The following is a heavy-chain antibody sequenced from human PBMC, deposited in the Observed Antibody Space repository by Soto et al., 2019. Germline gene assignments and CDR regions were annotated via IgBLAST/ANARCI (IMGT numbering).Heavy chain of an antibody. CDR1: GFTFSNAW. J-gene: IGHJ3*02. Sequence: GGSLRLSCAASGFTFSNAWMSWVRQAPGKGLEWVGRIKSKTDGGTTDYAAPVKGRFTISRDDSKNTLYLQTNSLKTEDTAVYYCTTDARIVVVTYDGFDIWGQGTMVTVSS. CDR2: IKSKTDGGTT. D-gene: IGHD3-22*01. CDR3: TTDARIVVVTYDGFDI. V-gene: IGHV3-15*01.